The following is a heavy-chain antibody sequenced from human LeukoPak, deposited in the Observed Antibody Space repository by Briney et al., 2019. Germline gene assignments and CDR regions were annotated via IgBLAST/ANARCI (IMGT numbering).Heavy chain of an antibody. Sequence: GGSLRLSCAASGFTFRSVWMHWVRQAPGKGLVWVSLINSDVSSTTYADSVKGRFIISRDNAKNTLHLQMNGLRAEDTAVYYCVRSVSDAFDIWGQGTMVTVSS. J-gene: IGHJ3*02. D-gene: IGHD2-8*01. CDR3: VRSVSDAFDI. CDR2: INSDVSST. CDR1: GFTFRSVW. V-gene: IGHV3-74*03.